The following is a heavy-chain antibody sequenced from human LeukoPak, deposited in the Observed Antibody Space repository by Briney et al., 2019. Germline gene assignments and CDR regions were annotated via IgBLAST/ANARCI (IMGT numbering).Heavy chain of an antibody. J-gene: IGHJ3*02. CDR3: ARAPTTGTTGDDAFDI. CDR2: ISAYNGNT. V-gene: IGHV1-18*01. Sequence: ASVKVSCKASGYTFTSYGISWVRQAPGQGLEWMGWISAYNGNTNYAQKLQGRVTMTTDTSTSTAYMELKSLRSDDTAVYYCARAPTTGTTGDDAFDIWGQGTMVTVSP. CDR1: GYTFTSYG. D-gene: IGHD1-1*01.